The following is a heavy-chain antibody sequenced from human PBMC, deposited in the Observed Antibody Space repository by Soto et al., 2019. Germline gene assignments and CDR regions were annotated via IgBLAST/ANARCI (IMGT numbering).Heavy chain of an antibody. CDR3: ARDSLGCTNGVCYLIFDY. V-gene: IGHV1-2*04. Sequence: ASVKVSCKASGYTFTGYYMHWVRQAPGQGLEWIRWINPNSSGTNYAQKFQGWVTMTRDTSISTAYMELSRLRSDDTAVYYCARDSLGCTNGVCYLIFDYWGQGTLVTVSS. J-gene: IGHJ4*02. CDR2: INPNSSGT. CDR1: GYTFTGYY. D-gene: IGHD2-8*01.